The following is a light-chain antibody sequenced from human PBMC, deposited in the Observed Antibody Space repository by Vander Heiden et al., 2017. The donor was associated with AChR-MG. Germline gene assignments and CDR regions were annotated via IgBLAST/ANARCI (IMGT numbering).Light chain of an antibody. CDR3: QQSSSTPWT. V-gene: IGKV1-39*01. CDR2: AAS. J-gene: IGKJ1*01. Sequence: DIQMTQSPSSLSASLGDRVTITCRASQSISSYLNWYQQKPGKAPKVLIYAASSLQSGVPSRFSGSGSGTDFTLTISSLQPEDFATYYCQQSSSTPWTFGQGTKVEVK. CDR1: QSISSY.